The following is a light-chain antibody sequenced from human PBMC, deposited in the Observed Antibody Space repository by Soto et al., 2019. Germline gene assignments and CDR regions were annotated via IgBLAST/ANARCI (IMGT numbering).Light chain of an antibody. Sequence: EIVLTQSPGTLSLSPGERPTLSCRASQSVSSSYLAWYQQKPGQAPRLLIYGASSRATGIPDRFSGSGSGTDFTLTISRLEPEDFAVYYCQQYGSSPRFTFGPGTKVDIK. J-gene: IGKJ3*01. V-gene: IGKV3-20*01. CDR1: QSVSSSY. CDR3: QQYGSSPRFT. CDR2: GAS.